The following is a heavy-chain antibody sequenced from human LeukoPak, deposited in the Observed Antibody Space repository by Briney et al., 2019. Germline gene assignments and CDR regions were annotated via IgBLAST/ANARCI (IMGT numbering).Heavy chain of an antibody. J-gene: IGHJ4*02. CDR1: GFTFSTYS. CDR2: ISGSSTFI. Sequence: GGSLRLSCAASGFTFSTYSMNWVRQAPGKGLEWVSSISGSSTFIYYAGSVQGRFIISRDNAKNSLYLQMDSLRAEDTGVYYCARDVTGTSGTTGYWGQGTLVTVSS. V-gene: IGHV3-21*01. CDR3: ARDVTGTSGTTGY. D-gene: IGHD1-1*01.